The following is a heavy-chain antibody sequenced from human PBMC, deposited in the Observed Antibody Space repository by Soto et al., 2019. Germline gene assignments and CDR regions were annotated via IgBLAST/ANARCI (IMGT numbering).Heavy chain of an antibody. Sequence: QVQLVQSGAEVKKPGSSVKVSCKASGGTFSSYAINWVRQAPGQGLEWMGGISPIFGTANYAQKFQGRVTITTDEPTSTAYMGLSSLRAEDTAVYYCARVAVRNGMDVWGQGTTVTVSS. V-gene: IGHV1-69*05. J-gene: IGHJ6*02. CDR2: ISPIFGTA. CDR3: ARVAVRNGMDV. CDR1: GGTFSSYA.